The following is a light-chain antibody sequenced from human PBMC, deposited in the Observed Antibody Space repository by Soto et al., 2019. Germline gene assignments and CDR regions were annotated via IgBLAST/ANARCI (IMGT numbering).Light chain of an antibody. J-gene: IGLJ2*01. V-gene: IGLV2-14*01. CDR3: TSYTGSRSLVV. CDR1: SSDIGSYNY. Sequence: QSALTQPASVSASPGQSITISCTGTSSDIGSYNYVSWYRHYPGKAPQLMIYEVSHRPSGISHRFSGSKSGNTASLTISGLQAEDEGYYYCTSYTGSRSLVVFGGGTQLTVL. CDR2: EVS.